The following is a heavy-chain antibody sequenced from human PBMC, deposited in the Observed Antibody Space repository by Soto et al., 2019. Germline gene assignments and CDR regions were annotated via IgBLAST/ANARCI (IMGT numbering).Heavy chain of an antibody. Sequence: QVQLQESGPGLVKPSGTLSLTCTVSGGSITSNDWWSWVRQPPGKGLEWIAEIHHSGRTNYNPSLKSRVTISVDKSKSQFSLNLSSVAAADTAVYYCAGQVNTAYTYNYWGQGTLVNVSS. D-gene: IGHD5-18*01. V-gene: IGHV4-4*02. J-gene: IGHJ4*02. CDR3: AGQVNTAYTYNY. CDR2: IHHSGRT. CDR1: GGSITSNDW.